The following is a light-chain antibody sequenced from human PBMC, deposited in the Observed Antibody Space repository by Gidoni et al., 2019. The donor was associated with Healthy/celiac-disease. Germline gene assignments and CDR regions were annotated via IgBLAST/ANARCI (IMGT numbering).Light chain of an antibody. Sequence: TQSPSSLSASVGDRVTITCRASQSISSYLNWYQQKPGKAPKLLIYAASSLQSGVPSRFSGSGSGTDFTLTISSLQPEDFATYYCQQSYSTPRTFGQGTKVEIK. V-gene: IGKV1-39*01. CDR3: QQSYSTPRT. CDR1: QSISSY. J-gene: IGKJ1*01. CDR2: AAS.